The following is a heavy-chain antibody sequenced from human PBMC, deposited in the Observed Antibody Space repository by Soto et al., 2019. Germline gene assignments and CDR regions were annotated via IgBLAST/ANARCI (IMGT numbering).Heavy chain of an antibody. J-gene: IGHJ4*02. D-gene: IGHD6-19*01. V-gene: IGHV3-30-3*01. CDR3: AKGGRQWLVTSDFNY. CDR2: ISHDGDNK. Sequence: GGSLRLSCATSGFTFTSYSLHWVRQAPGKGLEWVAVISHDGDNKFYADSVKGRFTISRDSSKDTVYLEMTSLRAEDTAVYYCAKGGRQWLVTSDFNYWGQGALVTVSS. CDR1: GFTFTSYS.